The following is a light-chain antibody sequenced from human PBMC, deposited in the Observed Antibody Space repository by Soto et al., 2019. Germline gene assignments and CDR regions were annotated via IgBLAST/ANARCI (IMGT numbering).Light chain of an antibody. Sequence: QSALTQPASVSGSPGQSITISCVGTSGDIGDYNYVSWYQQHPGKVPKVIIFDVSNRPSGVSYPFSGTKSGITASLTVSGLQAEDEADYYCCSYTRSGTLIFGTGTKLTVL. CDR2: DVS. J-gene: IGLJ1*01. V-gene: IGLV2-14*01. CDR3: CSYTRSGTLI. CDR1: SGDIGDYNY.